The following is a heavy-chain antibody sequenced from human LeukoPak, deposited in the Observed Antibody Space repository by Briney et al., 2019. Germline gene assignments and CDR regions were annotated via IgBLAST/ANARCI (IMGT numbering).Heavy chain of an antibody. V-gene: IGHV3-30*05. Sequence: GRSLRLSCAASGFTFSSYGMHWVRQAPDTGLEWMAGISSDGSKTYYTHSVQDRFTISRDNSKNTLYLQMNSLRAEDTAVYYCARDLIVINFDWHHWYFDLWGRGTLVTVSS. CDR1: GFTFSSYG. CDR2: ISSDGSKT. CDR3: ARDLIVINFDWHHWYFDL. J-gene: IGHJ2*01. D-gene: IGHD3-9*01.